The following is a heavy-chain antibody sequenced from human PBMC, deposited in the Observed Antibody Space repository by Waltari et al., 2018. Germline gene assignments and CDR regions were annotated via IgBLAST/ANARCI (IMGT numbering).Heavy chain of an antibody. V-gene: IGHV4-61*09. CDR1: GGSISSGSYY. CDR3: ARVERSIAVAGTNYYYGMDV. J-gene: IGHJ6*02. Sequence: QVQLQESGPGLVKPSQTLSLTCTVSGGSISSGSYYWSWIRQPAGKGLEWIGYIYTSGSTNYNPSLKSRVTISVDTSKNQFSLKLSSVTAADMAVYYCARVERSIAVAGTNYYYGMDVWGQGTTVTVSS. CDR2: IYTSGST. D-gene: IGHD6-19*01.